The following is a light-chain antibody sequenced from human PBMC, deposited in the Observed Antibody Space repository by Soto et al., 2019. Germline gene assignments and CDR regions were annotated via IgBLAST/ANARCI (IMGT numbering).Light chain of an antibody. CDR1: SSNIGSNY. J-gene: IGLJ1*01. CDR3: AAWVDSLSGQNV. Sequence: QSVLTQPPSASGTPGQRVTISCSGSSSNIGSNYVYWYQQLPGTAPKLLIYRNNQRPSGVPDRFSGSKSGTSASRAISGLRSEDEADYYCAAWVDSLSGQNVFGTGTKLTVL. V-gene: IGLV1-47*01. CDR2: RNN.